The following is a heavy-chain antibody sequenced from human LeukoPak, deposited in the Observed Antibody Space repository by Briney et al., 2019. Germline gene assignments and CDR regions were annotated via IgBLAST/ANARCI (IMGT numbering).Heavy chain of an antibody. CDR2: INVDGNSA. Sequence: GGSLRLSCAASGFTFSSYWMHWVRQAPGKGLVWVSRINVDGNSATYADSVKGRFTISRDNSKNTLYLQMNSLRVEDTAVYYCAREIYCSASSCTGGVFDIWGQGTMVTVSS. CDR3: AREIYCSASSCTGGVFDI. D-gene: IGHD2-15*01. J-gene: IGHJ3*02. CDR1: GFTFSSYW. V-gene: IGHV3-74*03.